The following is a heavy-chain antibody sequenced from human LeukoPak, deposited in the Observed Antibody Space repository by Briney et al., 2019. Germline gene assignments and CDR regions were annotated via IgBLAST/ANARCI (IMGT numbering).Heavy chain of an antibody. V-gene: IGHV3-30-3*01. CDR2: ISYDGSNK. Sequence: GRSLRLSCAASGFTFSSYAMHWVRQAPGKGLEWVAVISYDGSNKYYADSVKGRFTIFRDNSKNTLYLQMNSLRAEDTAVYYCARDEVDYWGQGTLVTVSS. CDR3: ARDEVDY. J-gene: IGHJ4*02. CDR1: GFTFSSYA.